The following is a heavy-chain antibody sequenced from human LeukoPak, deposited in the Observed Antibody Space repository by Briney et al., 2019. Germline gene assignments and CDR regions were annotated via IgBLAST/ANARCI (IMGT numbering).Heavy chain of an antibody. V-gene: IGHV4-39*07. Sequence: SETLSPTCTVSGGSISSSSYYWGWIRQPPGKGLEWIGSIYYSGSTYYNPSLKSRVTISVDTSKNQFSLKLSSVTAADTAVYYCARETADLGRSLDYWGQGTLVTVSS. CDR2: IYYSGST. CDR1: GGSISSSSYY. J-gene: IGHJ4*02. D-gene: IGHD2-21*02. CDR3: ARETADLGRSLDY.